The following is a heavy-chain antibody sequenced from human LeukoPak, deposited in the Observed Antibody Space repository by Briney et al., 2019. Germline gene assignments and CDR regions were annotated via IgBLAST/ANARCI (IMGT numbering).Heavy chain of an antibody. CDR2: VYYSGST. CDR3: AKAAYYYDSGGYYYGYFQH. V-gene: IGHV4-59*01. D-gene: IGHD3-22*01. CDR1: GDSISSYY. Sequence: SETLSLTRTVSGDSISSYYWSWIRQPPGKGLEWIGYVYYSGSTNYNPSLKSRVTISVDTSKNQFSLMLSSVTAADTAVYYCAKAAYYYDSGGYYYGYFQHWGQGTLVTVSS. J-gene: IGHJ1*01.